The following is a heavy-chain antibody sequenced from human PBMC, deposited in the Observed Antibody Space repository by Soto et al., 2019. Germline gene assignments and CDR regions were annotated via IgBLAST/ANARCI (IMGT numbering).Heavy chain of an antibody. Sequence: GGSLRLSCVASGFTFSSYWMHWVRRTPGQGLEWVSYMSSSGNNINYAGSVKGRFTISRDNAKNSLYLQMNSLSAEDTAVYYCARVPGTTRYWDFWGQGTVVTVSS. J-gene: IGHJ4*02. D-gene: IGHD1-1*01. CDR1: GFTFSSYW. CDR2: MSSSGNNI. V-gene: IGHV3-48*03. CDR3: ARVPGTTRYWDF.